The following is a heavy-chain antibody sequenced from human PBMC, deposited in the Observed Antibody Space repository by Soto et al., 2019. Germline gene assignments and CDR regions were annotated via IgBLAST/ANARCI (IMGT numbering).Heavy chain of an antibody. V-gene: IGHV1-8*01. J-gene: IGHJ4*02. D-gene: IGHD3-10*01. CDR1: GYTFTNYD. CDR2: VNPDSGGT. CDR3: ARSALGSGVNFDY. Sequence: QVQLVQSGAEVTRPGASVKVSCKTSGYTFTNYDINWVRQAAVQGLEWRGCVNPDSGGTDYVQNFRGRVTMTRDTSISTAYLELSSLTSEDTAVYFCARSALGSGVNFDYCGQGTLVTVSS.